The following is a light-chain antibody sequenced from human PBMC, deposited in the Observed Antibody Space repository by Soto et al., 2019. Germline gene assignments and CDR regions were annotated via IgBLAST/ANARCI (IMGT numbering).Light chain of an antibody. CDR1: RDDIGAYDY. CDR3: NSYTNSSAVV. Sequence: ALTQPASVSGSPGQSITISCAGTRDDIGAYDYVSWYQQHPGNAPKLLVYEVTNRPSGVSDRFSGSKSGNTASLTISGLQAEDEADYYCNSYTNSSAVVFXGGTKVTVL. V-gene: IGLV2-14*01. J-gene: IGLJ2*01. CDR2: EVT.